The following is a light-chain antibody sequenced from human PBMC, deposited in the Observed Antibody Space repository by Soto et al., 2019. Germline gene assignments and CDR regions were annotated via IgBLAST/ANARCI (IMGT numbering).Light chain of an antibody. V-gene: IGKV1-33*01. CDR1: RDFRTF. CDR3: QQYDNLPFT. J-gene: IGKJ3*01. Sequence: QLPRSPPSLFALVGERAPILSRASRDFRTFLNWYQQKPGKAPKLLIYDASNLETGVPSRFSGSGSGTDFTFTISSLQPEDIATYYCQQYDNLPFTFGPGTKVDIK. CDR2: DAS.